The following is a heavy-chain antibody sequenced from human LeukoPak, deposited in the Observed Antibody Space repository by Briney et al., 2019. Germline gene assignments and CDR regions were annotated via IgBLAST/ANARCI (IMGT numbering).Heavy chain of an antibody. Sequence: GGSLRPSCAASGFSFGSYGIHWVRQAPGKGLEWVAVISHEGSYRNHADSVKGRFTISRDNSRNMAFLQMDSLSAEDTAVYYCARTREQWQVLDYWGQGTLVTVSS. D-gene: IGHD6-19*01. CDR3: ARTREQWQVLDY. CDR1: GFSFGSYG. CDR2: ISHEGSYR. V-gene: IGHV3-30*03. J-gene: IGHJ4*02.